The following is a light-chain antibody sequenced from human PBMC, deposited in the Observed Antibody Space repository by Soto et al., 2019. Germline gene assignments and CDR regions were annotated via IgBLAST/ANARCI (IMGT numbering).Light chain of an antibody. CDR3: QQYNSYST. J-gene: IGKJ1*01. CDR2: KAS. Sequence: DIQMTQSPSTLSASVGDRVTITCRASQSISSWLAWYQQKPGKAPKLLIYKASSLESGVPSRFSGSGSGTEFTLTISSLQPDDFATCYCQQYNSYSTFGQGTKVEIK. CDR1: QSISSW. V-gene: IGKV1-5*03.